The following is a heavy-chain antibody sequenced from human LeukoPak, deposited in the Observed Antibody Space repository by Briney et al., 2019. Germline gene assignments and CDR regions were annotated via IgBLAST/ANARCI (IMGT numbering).Heavy chain of an antibody. D-gene: IGHD3-22*01. V-gene: IGHV1-69*16. J-gene: IGHJ4*02. CDR3: AREAGIVVGSTFDY. CDR1: GGTFSSYT. CDR2: IIPILGIA. Sequence: ASVKVSCKASGGTFSSYTISWVRQAPGQGLEWMGRIIPILGIANYAQKFQGRVTITTDESASTAYMELSSLRSEDTAVYYCAREAGIVVGSTFDYWGQGTLVTVSS.